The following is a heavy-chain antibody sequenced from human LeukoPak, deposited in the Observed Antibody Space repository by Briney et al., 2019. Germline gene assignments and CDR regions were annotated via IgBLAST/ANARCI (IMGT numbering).Heavy chain of an antibody. J-gene: IGHJ4*02. CDR3: ARPSRYYYGSGSYHFDY. D-gene: IGHD3-10*01. CDR1: GFTFSSYS. V-gene: IGHV3-48*04. CDR2: ISSSSSTI. Sequence: GGSLRLSCAASGFTFSSYSMNWVRQAPGKGLEWVSYISSSSSTIYYADSVKGRFTISRDNAKNSLYLQMNSLRAEDTAVYYCARPSRYYYGSGSYHFDYWGQGTLVTVSS.